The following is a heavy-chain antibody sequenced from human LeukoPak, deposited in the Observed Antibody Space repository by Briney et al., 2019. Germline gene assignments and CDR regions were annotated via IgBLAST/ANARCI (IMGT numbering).Heavy chain of an antibody. D-gene: IGHD5-24*01. J-gene: IGHJ4*02. CDR2: ISSGSSHI. CDR1: GFTFSIYR. V-gene: IGHV3-21*01. CDR3: ASDPDGSEVSFDY. Sequence: PGGSLRLSCAASGFTFSIYRMNWVRQAPGKGLEWVSSISSGSSHIYYADSVKGRFTISRDNAKNSLYLQMNSLRAEDTAVYYCASDPDGSEVSFDYWGQGTLVTVSS.